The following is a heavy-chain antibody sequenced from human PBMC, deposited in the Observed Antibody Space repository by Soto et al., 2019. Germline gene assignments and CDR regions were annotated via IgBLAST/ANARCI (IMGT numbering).Heavy chain of an antibody. J-gene: IGHJ4*02. Sequence: ASVKVSCKASGYTFTSYDVMWVRQATGQGLEWMGWVNPNSGNTDSAQKFQGRVTMTWDTSINTAYMELSSLRSEDTAVYYRARGYYDTSGYYPIDFWGQGTLVTVSS. CDR1: GYTFTSYD. CDR2: VNPNSGNT. V-gene: IGHV1-8*01. D-gene: IGHD3-22*01. CDR3: ARGYYDTSGYYPIDF.